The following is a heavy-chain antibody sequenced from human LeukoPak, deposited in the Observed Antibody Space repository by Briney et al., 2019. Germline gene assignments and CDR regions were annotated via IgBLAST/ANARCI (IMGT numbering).Heavy chain of an antibody. J-gene: IGHJ4*02. CDR2: MNPNSGNT. D-gene: IGHD6-13*01. CDR3: ARSYSSSWNRRYYFDY. V-gene: IGHV1-8*01. CDR1: GYTFTSYD. Sequence: ASVKVSCTASGYTFTSYDINWVRQATGQGLEWMGWMNPNSGNTGYAQKFQGRVTMTRNTSISTAYMELSSLRSEDTAVYYCARSYSSSWNRRYYFDYWGQGTLVTVSS.